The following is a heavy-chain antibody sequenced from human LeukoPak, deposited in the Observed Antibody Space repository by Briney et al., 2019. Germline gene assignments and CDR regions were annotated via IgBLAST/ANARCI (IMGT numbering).Heavy chain of an antibody. CDR2: ISTSTGDT. Sequence: GASVKLSCTTAGYSFILYGISWGRQAPGHGPGWMGWISTSTGDTKYTQKFQGRVTLTTDTSTSTAYMELSSLRSDDTAVYYCARDLRYCYGSGPYYYYYYMDVWGKGTTVTVSS. V-gene: IGHV1-18*01. D-gene: IGHD5-18*01. CDR1: GYSFILYG. CDR3: ARDLRYCYGSGPYYYYYYMDV. J-gene: IGHJ6*03.